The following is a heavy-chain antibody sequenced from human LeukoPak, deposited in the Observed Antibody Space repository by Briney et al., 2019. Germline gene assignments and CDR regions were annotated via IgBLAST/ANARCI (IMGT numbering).Heavy chain of an antibody. CDR1: GYTLTELS. V-gene: IGHV1-24*01. Sequence: ASVKVSCKVSGYTLTELSMHWVRQAPGKGLEWMGGFDPEDGETIYAQKFQGRVTMTEDTSTDTAYMELSSLRSEDTAVYYCATDRYSKGDFDYWGRGTLVTVSS. CDR3: ATDRYSKGDFDY. CDR2: FDPEDGET. J-gene: IGHJ4*02. D-gene: IGHD4-11*01.